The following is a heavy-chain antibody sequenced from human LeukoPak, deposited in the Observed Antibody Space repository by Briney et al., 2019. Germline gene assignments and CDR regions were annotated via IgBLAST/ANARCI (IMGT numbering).Heavy chain of an antibody. CDR2: IRQDGSEK. J-gene: IGHJ4*02. V-gene: IGHV3-7*01. CDR1: GFTFSNYW. Sequence: GGSLRLSCAASGFTFSNYWMNWVRQAPGKGLEWVANIRQDGSEKYYVDSVKGRFTISRDNAKNSLFLQMNSLRAEDTAVYYCASSSGWIIDYWGQGTLVTVSS. D-gene: IGHD6-19*01. CDR3: ASSSGWIIDY.